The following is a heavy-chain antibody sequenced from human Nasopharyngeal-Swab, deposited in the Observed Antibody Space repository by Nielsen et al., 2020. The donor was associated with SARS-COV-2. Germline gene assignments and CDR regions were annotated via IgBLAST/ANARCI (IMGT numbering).Heavy chain of an antibody. CDR3: ARLVSLSRSGTRCYPHYYYYYYMDV. CDR2: IDYSGNT. V-gene: IGHV4-59*08. D-gene: IGHD2-2*01. J-gene: IGHJ6*03. CDR1: GVPISSYY. Sequence: SETLSLTCTVSGVPISSYYWSWIRQPPGKGLVWIGYIDYSGNTNFSPSLKSRVTTSLDTSRNQFSLNLDSVTAADTAVYYCARLVSLSRSGTRCYPHYYYYYYMDVWGKGTTVTVSS.